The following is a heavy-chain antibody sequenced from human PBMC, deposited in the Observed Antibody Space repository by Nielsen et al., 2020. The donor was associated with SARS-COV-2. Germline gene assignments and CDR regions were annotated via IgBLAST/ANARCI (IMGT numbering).Heavy chain of an antibody. V-gene: IGHV3-21*01. CDR3: VRGGRGHGFFDS. CDR1: DFTFSDYS. CDR2: IDFSSKYI. J-gene: IGHJ4*02. Sequence: GESLKISCAASDFTFSDYSMNWVRQAPGKGLEWVSSIDFSSKYIFYADSVRGRFTISRDNTRKPLFLQMNSLRAEDTALYYCVRGGRGHGFFDSWGQGTLVTVSS. D-gene: IGHD3-10*01.